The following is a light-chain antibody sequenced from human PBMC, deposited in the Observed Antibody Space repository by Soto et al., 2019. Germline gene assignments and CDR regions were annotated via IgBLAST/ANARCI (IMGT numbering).Light chain of an antibody. CDR2: GAS. J-gene: IGKJ1*01. V-gene: IGKV3-20*01. Sequence: EIVLTQSPGTLSLSPGERATLSCRASQSVSSSYLAWYQQKPGQAPRLLIYGASSRATGIPDRFSGRGSGTDFTLTISRLEPEDFAVYDCQQYGSSPGTFGQGTKVEIK. CDR3: QQYGSSPGT. CDR1: QSVSSSY.